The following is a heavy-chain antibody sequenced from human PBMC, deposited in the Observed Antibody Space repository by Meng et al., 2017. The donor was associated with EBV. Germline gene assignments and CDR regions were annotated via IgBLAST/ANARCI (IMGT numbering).Heavy chain of an antibody. Sequence: VQLVQSAATVKNPGALCRFFCKASGNAVTSYIQPWVRQAPGQRLEWMGWINVGVGYTKYSQKFQGSVTISRDTSATTGYMELSSLRSEDTAVYYCVRGPPVGVPGPGDYWGQGTLVTVSS. V-gene: IGHV1-3*01. CDR3: VRGPPVGVPGPGDY. CDR1: GNAVTSYI. CDR2: INVGVGYT. J-gene: IGHJ4*02. D-gene: IGHD2-21*01.